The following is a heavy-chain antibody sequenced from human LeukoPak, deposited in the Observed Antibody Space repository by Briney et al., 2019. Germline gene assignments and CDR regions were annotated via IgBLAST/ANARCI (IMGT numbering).Heavy chain of an antibody. V-gene: IGHV4-39*01. CDR2: IYYSGST. CDR1: GDSISSSGYY. D-gene: IGHD3-10*01. Sequence: SETLSLTCTVSGDSISSSGYYWGWIRQPPGKGLEWIGSIYYSGSTYYNPSLKSRVTISVDKSKSQSSLKLSSVTAADTSVYYCARRGITNGAFDYWGQGTLVTVSS. J-gene: IGHJ4*02. CDR3: ARRGITNGAFDY.